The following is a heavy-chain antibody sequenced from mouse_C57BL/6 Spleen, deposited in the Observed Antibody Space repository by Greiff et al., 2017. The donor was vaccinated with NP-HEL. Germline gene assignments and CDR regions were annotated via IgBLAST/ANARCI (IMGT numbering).Heavy chain of an antibody. Sequence: QVQLQQPGAELVMPGASVKLSCKASGYTFTSYWMHWVKQRPGQGLEWIGEIDPSDSYTNYNQKFKGKSTLTVDKSSSTPYMQLSSLTSEDSAVYNCAILRPDYWGQGTTLTVSS. CDR3: AILRPDY. CDR1: GYTFTSYW. V-gene: IGHV1-69*01. D-gene: IGHD1-1*01. CDR2: IDPSDSYT. J-gene: IGHJ2*01.